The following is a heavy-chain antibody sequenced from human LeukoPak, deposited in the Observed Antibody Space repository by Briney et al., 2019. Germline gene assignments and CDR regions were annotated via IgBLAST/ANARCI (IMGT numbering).Heavy chain of an antibody. D-gene: IGHD1-1*01. CDR2: FYTSGST. V-gene: IGHV4-61*02. J-gene: IGHJ4*02. CDR3: VRATGTGMFDY. CDR1: GGSISSGSYY. Sequence: SETLSLTCTVSGGSISSGSYYWSWIRQPAGKGLEWIGRFYTSGSTNFNPSLKSRLTISVDTSKNQFSLKLSSVTAADTAVYYCVRATGTGMFDYWGQGTLVTVSS.